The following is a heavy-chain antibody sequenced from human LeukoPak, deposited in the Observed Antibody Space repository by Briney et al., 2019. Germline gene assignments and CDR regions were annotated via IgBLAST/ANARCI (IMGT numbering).Heavy chain of an antibody. J-gene: IGHJ4*02. V-gene: IGHV3-23*01. CDR1: GFTFSSYS. D-gene: IGHD3-10*01. CDR2: ISGSGTST. CDR3: AKEPASGSCFDY. Sequence: SGGSLRLSCAASGFTFSSYSMNWVRQAPGKGLEWVSGISGSGTSTYYADSVKGRFTISRDNSKNTLYLQMNSLRAEDTALYYCAKEPASGSCFDYWGQGTLVTVSS.